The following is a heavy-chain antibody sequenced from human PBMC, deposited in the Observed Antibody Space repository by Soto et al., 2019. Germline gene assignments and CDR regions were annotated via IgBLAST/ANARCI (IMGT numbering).Heavy chain of an antibody. CDR3: AREGRGKKAGYNGLVSLGY. V-gene: IGHV1-69*06. D-gene: IGHD2-2*02. CDR1: GSRFSNYV. Sequence: QVQLVQSGAEVKTPGSSLKVSCTVSGSRFSNYVISWGRQAPGHGLEWLGRIIPIFNSTKYAQRFQVRVTITADKSTSTATLELGSMRSDDTAVYYCAREGRGKKAGYNGLVSLGYWGQGTLVTVSS. CDR2: IIPIFNST. J-gene: IGHJ4*02.